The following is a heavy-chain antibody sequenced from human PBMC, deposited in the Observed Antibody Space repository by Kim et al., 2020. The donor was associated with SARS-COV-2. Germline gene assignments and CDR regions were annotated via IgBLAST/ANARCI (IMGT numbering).Heavy chain of an antibody. CDR2: IWYDGSNK. V-gene: IGHV3-33*06. CDR3: AKAGGYCSGGSCFYWFDP. J-gene: IGHJ5*02. Sequence: GGSLRLSCAASGFTFSSYGMHWVRQAPGKGLEWVAVIWYDGSNKYYADSVKGRFTISRDNSKNTLYLQMNSLRAEDTAVYYCAKAGGYCSGGSCFYWFDPWGQGTLVTVSS. CDR1: GFTFSSYG. D-gene: IGHD2-15*01.